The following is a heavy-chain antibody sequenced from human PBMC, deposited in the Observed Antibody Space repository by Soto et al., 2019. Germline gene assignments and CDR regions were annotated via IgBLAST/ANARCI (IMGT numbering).Heavy chain of an antibody. Sequence: EVQLLESGGGLVQPGGSLRLSCAASGFTFSSYAMSWVRQAPGKGLEWVSAISGSGGSTYYADSVKGRFTISRDNSKNMLYLQVNSLRAEDTAVYYCAKDYLDRGYYGLTDYWGQGTLVTVSS. V-gene: IGHV3-23*01. D-gene: IGHD3-3*01. CDR3: AKDYLDRGYYGLTDY. CDR1: GFTFSSYA. CDR2: ISGSGGST. J-gene: IGHJ4*02.